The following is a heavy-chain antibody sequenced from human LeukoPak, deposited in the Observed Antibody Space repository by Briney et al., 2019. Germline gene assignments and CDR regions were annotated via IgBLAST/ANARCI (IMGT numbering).Heavy chain of an antibody. CDR1: GFTFSSYA. J-gene: IGHJ4*02. V-gene: IGHV3-30-3*01. CDR3: ARGYCSSTNCFLDY. CDR2: ISFDENNK. D-gene: IGHD2-2*01. Sequence: GGSLRLSCAASGFTFSSYAFHWVRQAPGKGLEWVATISFDENNKYYADSVKGRFTISRDNSKNTLYLQMNSLRAEDTAVYSCARGYCSSTNCFLDYWGQGTLVTVSS.